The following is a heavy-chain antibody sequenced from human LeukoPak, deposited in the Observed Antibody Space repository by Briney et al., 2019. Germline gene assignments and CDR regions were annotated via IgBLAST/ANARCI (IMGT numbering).Heavy chain of an antibody. D-gene: IGHD3-10*01. Sequence: GGSLRLSCAASGFTFSDHYMSWFRQAPGKGLEWVSYITSSGDTIHYADSVKGRFTISRDNAKNSLYLQMNSLRAADTAVYSCARASRFYYGSGSYYYFDYWGQGTLVTVSS. J-gene: IGHJ4*02. CDR2: ITSSGDTI. CDR3: ARASRFYYGSGSYYYFDY. V-gene: IGHV3-11*01. CDR1: GFTFSDHY.